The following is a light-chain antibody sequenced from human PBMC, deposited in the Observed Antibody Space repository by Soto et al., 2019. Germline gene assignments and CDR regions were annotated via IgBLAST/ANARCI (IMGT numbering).Light chain of an antibody. CDR3: SSYTSSSTLA. J-gene: IGLJ1*01. V-gene: IGLV2-14*01. Sequence: QSALTQPASVSGSPGQSITISCTGTSSDVGGYNYVSWYQQHPGKAPKLMIYEVSNRPSGVSNRFSGSKSGNTASLTISGLQAEDEADYYCSSYTSSSTLAFGTGTKLTVL. CDR2: EVS. CDR1: SSDVGGYNY.